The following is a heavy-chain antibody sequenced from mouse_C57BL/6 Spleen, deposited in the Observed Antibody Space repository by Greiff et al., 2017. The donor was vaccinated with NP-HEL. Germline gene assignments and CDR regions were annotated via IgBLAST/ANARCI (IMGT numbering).Heavy chain of an antibody. CDR2: ISYDGSN. V-gene: IGHV3-6*01. J-gene: IGHJ3*01. Sequence: EVQLQQSGPGLVKPSQSLSLTCSVTGYSITSGYHWNWIRQFPGNKLEWMGYISYDGSNNYNPSLKNRISITRDTSKNQFFLKLNSVTTEDTATYYCAREGAQATPFAYWGQGTLVTVSA. CDR3: AREGAQATPFAY. CDR1: GYSITSGYH. D-gene: IGHD3-2*02.